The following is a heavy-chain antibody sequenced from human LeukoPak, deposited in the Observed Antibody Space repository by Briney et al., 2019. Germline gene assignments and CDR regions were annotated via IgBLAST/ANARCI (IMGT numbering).Heavy chain of an antibody. CDR3: TSAAVAGTWIDY. J-gene: IGHJ4*02. D-gene: IGHD6-19*01. CDR1: GFTFSSYA. Sequence: PGGSLRLSCAASGFTFSSYAMSWVRQAPGKGLEWVGFIRSKAYGGTTEYAASVKGRFTISRDDSKSIAYLQMNSLKTEDTAVYYCTSAAVAGTWIDYWGQGTLVTVSS. CDR2: IRSKAYGGTT. V-gene: IGHV3-49*04.